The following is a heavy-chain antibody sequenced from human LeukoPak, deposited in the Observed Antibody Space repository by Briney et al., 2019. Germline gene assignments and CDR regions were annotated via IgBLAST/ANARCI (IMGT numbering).Heavy chain of an antibody. D-gene: IGHD4-11*01. CDR2: ISTTSTYI. J-gene: IGHJ6*02. V-gene: IGHV3-21*01. CDR3: ARDVHSDYDYYAMDV. CDR1: GFTFSSYS. Sequence: PGGSLRLSGAASGFTFSSYSVNWVRQAPGKGLEWVSSISTTSTYIYYADSVKGRFTTSRDNAKSSLYLQMNSLRAEDTAVYYCARDVHSDYDYYAMDVWGQGTTVTVSS.